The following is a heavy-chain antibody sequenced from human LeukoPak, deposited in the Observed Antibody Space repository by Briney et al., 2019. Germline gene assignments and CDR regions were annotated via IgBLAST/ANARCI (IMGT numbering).Heavy chain of an antibody. CDR2: ITTAGGST. V-gene: IGHV3-23*01. J-gene: IGHJ1*01. Sequence: PGESLRLSCAASRFTFNNYAMSWVRQAPGRGLEWVSTITTAGGSTLYAESVRGRFTISRDNSKNTLYLQMNSLRVEDTAVYYCAKDWGNLQHWGQGTLVTVSS. CDR1: RFTFNNYA. CDR3: AKDWGNLQH. D-gene: IGHD3-16*01.